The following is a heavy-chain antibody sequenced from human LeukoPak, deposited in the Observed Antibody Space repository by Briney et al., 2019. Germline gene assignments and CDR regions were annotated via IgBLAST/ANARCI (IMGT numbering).Heavy chain of an antibody. CDR1: GGSISGYY. CDR3: ARLDNWFDP. CDR2: IHTSGST. V-gene: IGHV4-4*07. J-gene: IGHJ5*02. Sequence: PSETLSLTCTVSGGSISGYYWSWIRQPPGKGLECISRIHTSGSTDYSPSLKSRVTISVDTSKNQFSLKLTSVTAADTAMYYCARLDNWFDPWGQGTLVTVSS.